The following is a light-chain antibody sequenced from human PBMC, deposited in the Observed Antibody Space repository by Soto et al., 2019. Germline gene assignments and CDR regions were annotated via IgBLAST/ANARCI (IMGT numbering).Light chain of an antibody. CDR2: DAS. V-gene: IGKV1-13*02. CDR3: QQFNSYPLT. CDR1: QGISSA. Sequence: AIQLTQSPSSLSASVGDRVTITSRASQGISSALAWYQQKPGKAPKLLIYDASSLESGVPSRFSGSGSGTEFTLTISSLQPEAFATYYCQQFNSYPLTFGQGTRLEIK. J-gene: IGKJ5*01.